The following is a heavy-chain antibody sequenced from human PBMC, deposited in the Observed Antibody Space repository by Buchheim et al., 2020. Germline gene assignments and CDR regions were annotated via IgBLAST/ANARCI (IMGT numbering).Heavy chain of an antibody. D-gene: IGHD5-24*01. J-gene: IGHJ4*02. CDR2: IYYSGST. V-gene: IGHV4-59*12. CDR3: ARERRDGYKNPLYYFDY. Sequence: QVQLQESGPGLVKPSETLSLTCTVSGGSISSYYWSWIRQPPGKGLEWIGYIYYSGSTNYNPSLKSRATISVDTSKNQFSLKLSSVTAADTAVYYCARERRDGYKNPLYYFDYWGQGTL. CDR1: GGSISSYY.